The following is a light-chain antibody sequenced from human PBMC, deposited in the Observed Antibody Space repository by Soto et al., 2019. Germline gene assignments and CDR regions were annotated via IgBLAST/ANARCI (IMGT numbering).Light chain of an antibody. V-gene: IGLV2-14*01. Sequence: QSVLTQPASVSGSPGQSITISCTGTSSDVCGYNYVSWYQQHPGKAPKFMIYDVSNRPPGVSNRFSGSQSGNTASLTISGLQAEDEADYYCSSYTTSNTRQIVFGTGTKVTVL. CDR3: SSYTTSNTRQIV. CDR2: DVS. J-gene: IGLJ1*01. CDR1: SSDVCGYNY.